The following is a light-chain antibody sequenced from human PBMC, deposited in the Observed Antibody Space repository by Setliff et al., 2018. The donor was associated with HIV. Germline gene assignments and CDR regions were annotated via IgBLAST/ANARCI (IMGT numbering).Light chain of an antibody. CDR2: EVT. V-gene: IGLV2-11*01. Sequence: QSALTQPRSVSGSPGQSVTISCTGTSSDVGGYNYVSWYQQHPGKAPKLMIYEVTKRPSGISDRFSGSKSGYTASLTISGLQAEDESDYYCSSYAGYGTWMFGGGTKVTVL. CDR1: SSDVGGYNY. J-gene: IGLJ3*02. CDR3: SSYAGYGTWM.